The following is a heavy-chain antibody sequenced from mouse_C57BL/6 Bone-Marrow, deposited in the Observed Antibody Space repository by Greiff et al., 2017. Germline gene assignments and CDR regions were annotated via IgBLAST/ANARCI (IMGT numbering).Heavy chain of an antibody. CDR2: ISSGGSYT. CDR1: GFTFSSYG. V-gene: IGHV5-6*01. J-gene: IGHJ4*01. D-gene: IGHD2-4*01. Sequence: EVKLVESGGDLVKPGGSLKLSCAASGFTFSSYGMSWVRQTPDKMLEWVATISSGGSYTYYPDSVKGRYTITRDNAKNTLYLQMSRLKSEDTDMYYCARQGDYDGDAMDYWGQGTSVTVSS. CDR3: ARQGDYDGDAMDY.